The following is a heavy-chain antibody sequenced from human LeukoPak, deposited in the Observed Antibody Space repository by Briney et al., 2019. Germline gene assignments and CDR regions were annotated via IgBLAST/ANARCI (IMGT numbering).Heavy chain of an antibody. V-gene: IGHV4-34*01. CDR1: GGSFSGYY. Sequence: NPSETLSLTCAVYGGSFSGYYWSWIRQPPGKGLEWIGEINHSGSTNYNPSLKSRVTISVDTSKNQFSLKLSSVTAADTAVYHCASVARGYSGSYYLGYWGQGTLVTVSS. D-gene: IGHD1-26*01. J-gene: IGHJ4*02. CDR2: INHSGST. CDR3: ASVARGYSGSYYLGY.